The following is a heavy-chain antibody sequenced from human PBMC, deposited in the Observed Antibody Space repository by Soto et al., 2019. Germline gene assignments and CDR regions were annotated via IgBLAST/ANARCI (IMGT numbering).Heavy chain of an antibody. Sequence: SETLSLTCTVPGGSISSGGYYWSWIRQHPGKGLEWIGYIYYSGSTYYNPSLKSRVTISVDASKNQFSLKLSSVTAADTAVYYCARVPDTYYFDYWGQGTLVTVSS. CDR1: GGSISSGGYY. CDR2: IYYSGST. D-gene: IGHD3-9*01. J-gene: IGHJ4*02. CDR3: ARVPDTYYFDY. V-gene: IGHV4-31*03.